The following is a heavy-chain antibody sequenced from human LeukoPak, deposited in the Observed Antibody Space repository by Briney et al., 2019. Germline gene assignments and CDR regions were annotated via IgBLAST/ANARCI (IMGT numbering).Heavy chain of an antibody. V-gene: IGHV4-4*09. CDR2: IYHTATT. Sequence: SETLSLTCAASGDFIRSDRWNWIRQIPGKGLEWIGYIYHTATTNYNHSFRTRVTMALDTSNNQFSLRLTSVTAADTAVYYCARTPARSGWAYYFDYWGQGALVTVTS. D-gene: IGHD6-19*01. CDR3: ARTPARSGWAYYFDY. CDR1: GDFIRSDR. J-gene: IGHJ4*02.